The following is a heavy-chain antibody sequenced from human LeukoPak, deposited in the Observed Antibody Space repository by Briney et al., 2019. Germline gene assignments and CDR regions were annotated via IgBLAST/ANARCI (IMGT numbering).Heavy chain of an antibody. V-gene: IGHV1-18*01. Sequence: ASVKVSCKASGYTFSTYGISWVRQAPGQGLEWMGWISGYNGNTAYAQKLQGRVTMTTDTSTSTAYMELRSLRSDDTAVYYCARGDLPYDGSVYHRVFDYWGQGTLVTVSS. D-gene: IGHD3-22*01. J-gene: IGHJ4*01. CDR1: GYTFSTYG. CDR2: ISGYNGNT. CDR3: ARGDLPYDGSVYHRVFDY.